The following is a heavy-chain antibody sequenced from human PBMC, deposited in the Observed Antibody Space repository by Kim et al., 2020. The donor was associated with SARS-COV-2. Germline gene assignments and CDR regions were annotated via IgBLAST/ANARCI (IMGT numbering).Heavy chain of an antibody. V-gene: IGHV3-53*01. CDR3: ASTIFGVVRYYFDY. D-gene: IGHD3-3*01. CDR1: GFTVSSNY. CDR2: IYSGGST. J-gene: IGHJ4*02. Sequence: GGSLRLSCAASGFTVSSNYMRWVRQAPGKGLEWVSVIYSGGSTYYADSVKGRFTISRDNSKNTLYLQMNSLRAEDTDVYYCASTIFGVVRYYFDYWGQGTLVTVSS.